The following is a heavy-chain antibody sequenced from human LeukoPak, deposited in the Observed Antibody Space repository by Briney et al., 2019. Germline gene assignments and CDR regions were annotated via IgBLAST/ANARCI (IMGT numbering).Heavy chain of an antibody. CDR1: GFTVSSNY. CDR3: AKNPEISITMVRGVINWFDP. J-gene: IGHJ5*02. Sequence: GGSLRLSCAASGFTVSSNYMSWVRQAPGKGLEWVSAISGSGGSTYYADSVKGRFTISRGNSKNTLYLQMNSLRAEDTAVYYCAKNPEISITMVRGVINWFDPWGQGTLVTVSS. D-gene: IGHD3-10*01. CDR2: ISGSGGST. V-gene: IGHV3-23*01.